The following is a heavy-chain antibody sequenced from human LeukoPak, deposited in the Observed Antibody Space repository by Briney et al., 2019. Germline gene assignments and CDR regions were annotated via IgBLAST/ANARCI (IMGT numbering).Heavy chain of an antibody. J-gene: IGHJ4*02. CDR1: GFTFSSYA. Sequence: GGSLRLSCAASGFTFSSYAMNWVRQAPGKGLEWVSAITGSGGRTYYADSVKGRFTISRDNSKNTLYLQMNSLRAEDTAVYYCARGAYGSGSYSFDYWGQGTLVTVSS. D-gene: IGHD3-10*01. CDR3: ARGAYGSGSYSFDY. V-gene: IGHV3-23*01. CDR2: ITGSGGRT.